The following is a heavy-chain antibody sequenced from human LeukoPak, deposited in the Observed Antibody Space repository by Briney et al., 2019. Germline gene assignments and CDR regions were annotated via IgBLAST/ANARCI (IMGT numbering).Heavy chain of an antibody. D-gene: IGHD2-2*01. J-gene: IGHJ4*02. V-gene: IGHV3-30*18. CDR2: ISYDGSNK. Sequence: GGSLRLSCAASGFTFSSYGMHWVRQAPGKGLEWVAVISYDGSNKYYADSVKGRFTISRDSSKNTLYLQMNRLRPEDTAVYFCAKDVPAAYFDYWGQGNLVTVSS. CDR3: AKDVPAAYFDY. CDR1: GFTFSSYG.